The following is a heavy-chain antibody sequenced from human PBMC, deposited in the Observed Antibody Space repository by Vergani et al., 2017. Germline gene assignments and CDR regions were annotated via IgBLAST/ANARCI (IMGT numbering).Heavy chain of an antibody. Sequence: QITLKESGPTLVTPTQTLTLTCTFSGFSLSTSGVGVGWIRQPPGKALEWLALIYWNDDKRYSPSLKSRLTITKDTSKNPVVLTMTKMDPVDTATYSCGRLEIEVVPAEPKGCDPWGQRTLVTVTS. D-gene: IGHD2-2*01. CDR3: GRLEIEVVPAEPKGCDP. CDR1: GFSLSTSGVG. CDR2: IYWNDDK. J-gene: IGHJ5*02. V-gene: IGHV2-5*01.